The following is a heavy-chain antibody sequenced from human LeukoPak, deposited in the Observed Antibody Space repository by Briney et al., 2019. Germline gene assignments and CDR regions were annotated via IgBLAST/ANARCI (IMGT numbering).Heavy chain of an antibody. Sequence: GGSLRLSCAASGFTFSRYWMSWVRQAPGKGLEWVAFIRYDGSNKYYADSVKGRFTISRDNAKNSLYLQMNSLRAEDTAVYYCARFRTAMQLWKGYYFDYWGQGTLVTVSS. CDR2: IRYDGSNK. J-gene: IGHJ4*02. CDR3: ARFRTAMQLWKGYYFDY. CDR1: GFTFSRYW. D-gene: IGHD5-18*01. V-gene: IGHV3-7*01.